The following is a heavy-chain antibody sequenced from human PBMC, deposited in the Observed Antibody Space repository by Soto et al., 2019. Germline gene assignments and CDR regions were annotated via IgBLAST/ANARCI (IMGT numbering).Heavy chain of an antibody. V-gene: IGHV3-7*01. J-gene: IGHJ4*02. CDR1: GFTFTNYW. CDR3: STSLNY. CDR2: INQDGSEK. Sequence: EVKLVESGGGLVQPGGSLSLSCAASGFTFTNYWMDWVRQAPGKGLEWVANINQDGSEKHYIDSVKGRFTISGDNAKNSLYLQMSSLTADDSALYYCSTSLNYWGQGTMVTVSS.